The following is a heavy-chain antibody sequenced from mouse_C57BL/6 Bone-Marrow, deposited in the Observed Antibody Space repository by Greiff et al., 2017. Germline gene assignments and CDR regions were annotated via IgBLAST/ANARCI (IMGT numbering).Heavy chain of an antibody. CDR2: IDPSDSYT. CDR3: VSDGITTVVATDWYFDV. Sequence: QVQLQQPGAELVKPGASVKLSCKASGYTFTSYWMQWVKQRPGQGLEWIGEIDPSDSYTNYNQKFKGKATLTVDTSSSTAYMQLSSLTSEDSAVYYCVSDGITTVVATDWYFDVWGTGTTVTVSS. D-gene: IGHD1-1*01. J-gene: IGHJ1*03. V-gene: IGHV1-50*01. CDR1: GYTFTSYW.